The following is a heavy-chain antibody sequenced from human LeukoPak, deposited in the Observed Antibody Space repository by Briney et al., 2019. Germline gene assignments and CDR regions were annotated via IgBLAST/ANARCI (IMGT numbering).Heavy chain of an antibody. CDR1: GYTFTGYY. CDR2: INHNSGGT. V-gene: IGHV1-2*02. CDR3: ARGRYCSGDSCYPFDY. J-gene: IGHJ4*02. D-gene: IGHD2-15*01. Sequence: ASVKVSCKASGYTFTGYYMHWVRQAPGQGMEWMGWINHNSGGTYYAQKFQGRVTMTSDTSISTAYMELSRLISDDTAVYYCARGRYCSGDSCYPFDYWGQGTLVTVSS.